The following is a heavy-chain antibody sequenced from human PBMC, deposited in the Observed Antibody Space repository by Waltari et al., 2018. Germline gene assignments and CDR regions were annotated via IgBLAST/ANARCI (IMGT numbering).Heavy chain of an antibody. CDR1: VGSISSGRYY. Sequence: QVQLQESGPGLVKPSQTLSLPCTVSVGSISSGRYYWSWIRQHPGKGLEWIGYIYYSGSTYYNPSLKSRVTISVDTSKNQFSLKLSSVTAADTAVYYCARYSSGWEYFDYWGQGTLVTVSS. J-gene: IGHJ4*02. D-gene: IGHD6-19*01. V-gene: IGHV4-31*03. CDR3: ARYSSGWEYFDY. CDR2: IYYSGST.